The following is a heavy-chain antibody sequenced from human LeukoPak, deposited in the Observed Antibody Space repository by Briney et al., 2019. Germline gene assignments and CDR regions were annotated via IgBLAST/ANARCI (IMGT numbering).Heavy chain of an antibody. CDR3: ARGHPYYQLLHTHHQDYYYYYMDV. D-gene: IGHD2-2*01. CDR1: GFTFSSYS. J-gene: IGHJ6*03. Sequence: SGGSLRLSCAASGFTFSSYSMNWVRQAPGKGLEWVSYISSSSSTIYYADSVKGRFTISRDNAKNSLYLQMNSLRAEDTAVYYCARGHPYYQLLHTHHQDYYYYYMDVWGKGTTVTVSS. CDR2: ISSSSSTI. V-gene: IGHV3-48*01.